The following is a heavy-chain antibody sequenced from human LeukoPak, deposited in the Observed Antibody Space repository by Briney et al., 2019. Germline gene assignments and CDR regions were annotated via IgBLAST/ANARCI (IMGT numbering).Heavy chain of an antibody. CDR1: GFPVSSTY. CDR2: LYTGGTT. CDR3: ARGGVNYWNPRY. V-gene: IGHV3-53*01. Sequence: GGSRRLSVLAPGFPVSSTYMSWVGQAPGKGLEWVSLLYTGGTTYYADSVEGRFTISRDDSKNTIYLQMNTLRAEDTAVYYCARGGVNYWNPRYWGQGTLVTVSS. J-gene: IGHJ4*02. D-gene: IGHD1-1*01.